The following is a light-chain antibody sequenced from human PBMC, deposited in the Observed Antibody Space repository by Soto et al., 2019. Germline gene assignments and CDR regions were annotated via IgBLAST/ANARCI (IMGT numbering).Light chain of an antibody. J-gene: IGLJ1*01. CDR3: SSYTSSSTLV. CDR2: DVS. CDR1: SSDVGGYNY. V-gene: IGLV2-14*01. Sequence: QSALTQPASVSGSPGQSITISCTGTSSDVGGYNYVSWYQQHPGKAPKLMIYDVSNWPSGVSNRFSGSKSGNTASLTISGLQAEYDADYYCSSYTSSSTLVFGTGTKLTVL.